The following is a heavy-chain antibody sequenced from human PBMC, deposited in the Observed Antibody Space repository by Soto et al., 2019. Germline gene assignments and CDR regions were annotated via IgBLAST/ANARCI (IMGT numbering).Heavy chain of an antibody. CDR1: GGSISSNKW. Sequence: QVQLQESGPGLVKPSETLSLTCAVYGGSISSNKWWSWVRQPPGKGLEWIGEIYHSGSTNYHPSLKSRVTISRDKSTNQFSLKLTSVTAADSAVYYCARDDHIVVVPTSLGAMDVWGQGTTVTVSS. V-gene: IGHV4-4*02. CDR2: IYHSGST. J-gene: IGHJ6*02. CDR3: ARDDHIVVVPTSLGAMDV. D-gene: IGHD2-2*01.